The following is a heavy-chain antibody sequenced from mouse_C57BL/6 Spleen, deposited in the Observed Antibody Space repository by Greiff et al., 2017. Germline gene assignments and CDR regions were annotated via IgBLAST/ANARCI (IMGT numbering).Heavy chain of an antibody. CDR2: INTSTGGH. V-gene: IGHV1-42*01. D-gene: IGHD2-2*01. CDR1: GYSFTGYY. CDR3: SRWGLPHYAMDD. J-gene: IGHJ4*01. Sequence: VQLQQSGPELVKPGASVKISCKASGYSFTGYYMNWVQQSPEKSLEWIGGINTSTGGHTTNQKVKAKATLTVYKASCTAYMQLKSLTSEDSAVYYCSRWGLPHYAMDDGCQGTSGTVAS.